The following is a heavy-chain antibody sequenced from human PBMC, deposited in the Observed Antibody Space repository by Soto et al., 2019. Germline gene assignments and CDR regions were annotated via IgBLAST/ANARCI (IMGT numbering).Heavy chain of an antibody. Sequence: EVQLLESGGALVQPGGSLRLSCAASEFTFSTSGMTWLRLAPGRGLDYVSAINPSGSRTYYADSVKGRFTISRDNSKNALYLQMNSLRAEDTAIYYCAKTPRGGDYGDWYFDLWGRGTLVTVSS. J-gene: IGHJ2*01. CDR1: EFTFSTSG. CDR2: INPSGSRT. CDR3: AKTPRGGDYGDWYFDL. D-gene: IGHD4-17*01. V-gene: IGHV3-23*05.